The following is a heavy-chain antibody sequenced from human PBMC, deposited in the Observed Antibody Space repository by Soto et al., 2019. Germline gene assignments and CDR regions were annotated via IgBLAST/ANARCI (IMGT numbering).Heavy chain of an antibody. CDR3: ARVDGMSGYDSDHPYGMDV. CDR2: IIPIFGTA. Sequence: QVQLVQSGAEVKKPGSSVKVSCKASGGTFSSYAISWVRQAPGQGLEWMGGIIPIFGTANYAQKFQGRVTITADESTSTAYMELSSLRSEDTAVYYCARVDGMSGYDSDHPYGMDVWGQGTTVTVSS. CDR1: GGTFSSYA. J-gene: IGHJ6*02. V-gene: IGHV1-69*01. D-gene: IGHD5-12*01.